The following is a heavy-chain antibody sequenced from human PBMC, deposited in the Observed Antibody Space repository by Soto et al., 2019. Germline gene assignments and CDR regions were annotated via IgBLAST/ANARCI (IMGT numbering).Heavy chain of an antibody. D-gene: IGHD1-20*01. J-gene: IGHJ4*02. Sequence: EVQLLESGGDLVLPGGSLRLSCAASKFTFSSHAMSWVRHAPGKGLEWVSSISGSGGSTYYADSVKGRFTISRDNSKDTLYLQMNRLRADDTAVYYCARLPYITGIPILIDYWGQGTLVSVSS. V-gene: IGHV3-23*01. CDR2: ISGSGGST. CDR1: KFTFSSHA. CDR3: ARLPYITGIPILIDY.